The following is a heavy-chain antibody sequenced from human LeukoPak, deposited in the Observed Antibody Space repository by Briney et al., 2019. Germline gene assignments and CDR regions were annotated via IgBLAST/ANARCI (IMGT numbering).Heavy chain of an antibody. V-gene: IGHV1-69*13. J-gene: IGHJ5*02. CDR2: IIPIFGTA. D-gene: IGHD4-23*01. CDR3: ARDPEGTTVVTRSVWLDP. CDR1: GGTFSSYA. Sequence: ASVKVSCKASGGTFSSYAISWVRQAPGQGLEWMGGIIPIFGTANYAQKFQGRVTITADESTGTAYMELSSLRSEDTAVYYCARDPEGTTVVTRSVWLDPWGQGTLVTVSS.